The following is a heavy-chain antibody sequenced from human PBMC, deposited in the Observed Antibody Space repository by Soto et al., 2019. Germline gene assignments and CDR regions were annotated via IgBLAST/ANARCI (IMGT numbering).Heavy chain of an antibody. J-gene: IGHJ6*02. CDR2: IYYSGST. CDR3: ARDTPTPYYDFWSGLGMDV. Sequence: SETLSLTCTVSGGSISSGGYYWSWIRQHPGKGLEWIGYIYYSGSTYCNPSLKSRVTISVDTSKNQFSLKLSSVTAADTAVYYCARDTPTPYYDFWSGLGMDVWGQGTTVTVSS. CDR1: GGSISSGGYY. D-gene: IGHD3-3*01. V-gene: IGHV4-31*03.